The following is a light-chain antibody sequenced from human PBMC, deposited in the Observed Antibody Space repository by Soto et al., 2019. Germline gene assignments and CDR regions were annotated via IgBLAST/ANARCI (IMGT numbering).Light chain of an antibody. V-gene: IGKV1-39*01. CDR2: AAS. J-gene: IGKJ3*01. CDR3: QQSYSTPQT. CDR1: QSISSY. Sequence: DIQMTQSPSSLSASVGDRVTITCRASQSISSYLNWYQQKPGKAPKFLIYAASSLQSGVPSRFSGSGSGTDFTLTISSLQPEDFATYYCQQSYSTPQTFGPGTKVDIK.